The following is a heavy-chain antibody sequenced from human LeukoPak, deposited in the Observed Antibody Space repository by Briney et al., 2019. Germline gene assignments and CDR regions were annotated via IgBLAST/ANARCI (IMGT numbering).Heavy chain of an antibody. CDR1: GYTFTSYY. CDR2: INPSGGNT. V-gene: IGHV1-46*01. D-gene: IGHD6-13*01. Sequence: GASVKVSCKASGYTFTSYYMHWVQQAPGQGLEWMGIINPSGGNTDYAQKFQGRVTMTTDISTSTAYMELSSLRSDDTAVYYCARDVAAAGVDPWGQGTLVIVSS. CDR3: ARDVAAAGVDP. J-gene: IGHJ5*02.